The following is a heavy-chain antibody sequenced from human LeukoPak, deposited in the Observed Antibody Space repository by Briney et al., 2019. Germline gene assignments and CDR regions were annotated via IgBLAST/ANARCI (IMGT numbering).Heavy chain of an antibody. CDR3: ARAERITIFGVVTTYYGMDV. J-gene: IGHJ6*02. CDR2: VSFGGNT. CDR1: GDSIRSSTYY. V-gene: IGHV4-39*02. Sequence: SETLSLTCTVSGDSIRSSTYYWGWIRQPPGKGLEWIASVSFGGNTYYNPSLKSRVTISIDTSKNHFSLNVTSVTAADTAVYYCARAERITIFGVVTTYYGMDVWGQGTTVTVSS. D-gene: IGHD3-3*01.